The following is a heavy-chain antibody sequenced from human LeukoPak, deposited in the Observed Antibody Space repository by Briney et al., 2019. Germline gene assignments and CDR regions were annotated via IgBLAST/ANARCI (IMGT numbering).Heavy chain of an antibody. CDR2: IYASGST. V-gene: IGHV4-61*02. CDR1: GGSISSGSYY. CDR3: ASVVAARIEYFQH. Sequence: PSETLSLTCTVSGGSISSGSYYWSWLRQPAGTGLEWIGRIYASGSTNYNPSLKSRVTISVDTSKNQFSLKLSSVTAADTAVYYCASVVAARIEYFQHWGQGTLVTVSS. J-gene: IGHJ1*01. D-gene: IGHD6-6*01.